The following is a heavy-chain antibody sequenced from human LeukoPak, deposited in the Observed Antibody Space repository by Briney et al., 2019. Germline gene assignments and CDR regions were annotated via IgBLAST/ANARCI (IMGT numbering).Heavy chain of an antibody. CDR3: AKQVSCDTTTRYSGMPPDY. J-gene: IGHJ4*02. V-gene: IGHV3-23*01. CDR1: GFPFSRYA. CDR2: ISGSDGSR. D-gene: IGHD2/OR15-2a*01. Sequence: HPGGSLRLSCAASGFPFSRYAMSWVRQTPERGLEWVSVISGSDGSRYYADSVKGRFTISRDDSRNTVYLQMNNLRAEDTAVYYCAKQVSCDTTTRYSGMPPDYWGQGTLVTVSS.